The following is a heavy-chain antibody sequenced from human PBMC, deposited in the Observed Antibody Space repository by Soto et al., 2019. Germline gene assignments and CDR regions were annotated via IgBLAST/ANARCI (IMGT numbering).Heavy chain of an antibody. D-gene: IGHD2-21*02. V-gene: IGHV4-30-2*01. J-gene: IGHJ4*02. Sequence: KTSETLSLTCVVSDGSMSSGGSSWSWLRQPPGKGLELIGYIYHSGSTYYNPSLKSRVTISIDRSNKSFSLRLSSVTAADTAVYYCARGARTVDYWGLGALVTVYS. CDR2: IYHSGST. CDR3: ARGARTVDY. CDR1: DGSMSSGGSS.